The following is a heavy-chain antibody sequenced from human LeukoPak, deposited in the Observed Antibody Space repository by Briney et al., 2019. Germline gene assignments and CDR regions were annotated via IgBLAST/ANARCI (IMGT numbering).Heavy chain of an antibody. J-gene: IGHJ5*02. CDR1: GFTFKKYD. CDR2: IKSKTDGGTT. D-gene: IGHD6-19*01. CDR3: TAEPSGWDPGWFDP. Sequence: KSGGSLRLSCAASGFTFKKYDVTWVRQAPGGGVEWGGRIKSKTDGGTTDYAAPVKGRFTISREDSKNTLYLQMNSLKTEDTAVYYCTAEPSGWDPGWFDPWGQGTLVTVSS. V-gene: IGHV3-15*01.